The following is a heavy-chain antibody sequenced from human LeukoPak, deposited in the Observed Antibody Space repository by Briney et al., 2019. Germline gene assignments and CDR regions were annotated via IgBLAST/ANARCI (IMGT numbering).Heavy chain of an antibody. V-gene: IGHV3-30*18. D-gene: IGHD2-15*01. CDR2: ISHDESNK. J-gene: IGHJ4*02. Sequence: GGSLRLSCAASGFTFSSYGMHWVRQAPGKGLEWVVIISHDESNKYYADSVKGRFTNSRDNSKNTLYLQMNSLRAEDTAVYYCAKDPLTYCSGGSCHSDYFDYWGQGTLVTVSS. CDR3: AKDPLTYCSGGSCHSDYFDY. CDR1: GFTFSSYG.